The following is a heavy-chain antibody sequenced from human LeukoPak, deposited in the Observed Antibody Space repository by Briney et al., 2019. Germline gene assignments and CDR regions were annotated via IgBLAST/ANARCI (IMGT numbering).Heavy chain of an antibody. CDR1: GFTFNSYG. CDR2: ISYDGTTK. V-gene: IGHV3-30*03. D-gene: IGHD3-22*01. Sequence: PGGSLRLSCAASGFTFNSYGMHWVRQAPGKGLEWISIISYDGTTKYYAGSMKGRFTISRDNSKNTLFLQMNSLRPEDTAVYYCARVLSGSWDWFDPWGQGTLVTVSS. J-gene: IGHJ5*02. CDR3: ARVLSGSWDWFDP.